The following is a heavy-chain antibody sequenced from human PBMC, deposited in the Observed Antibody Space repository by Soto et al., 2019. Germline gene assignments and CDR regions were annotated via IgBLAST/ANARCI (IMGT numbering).Heavy chain of an antibody. CDR3: ARERYYYDSSGYQGSFGY. Sequence: ASVKVSCKASGYTFTSYYMHWVRQAPGQGLEWMGIINPSGGSTSYAQKFQGRVTMTRDTSTSTVYMELSSLRSEDTAVYYCARERYYYDSSGYQGSFGYWGQGTLVTVSS. V-gene: IGHV1-46*01. J-gene: IGHJ4*02. CDR1: GYTFTSYY. CDR2: INPSGGST. D-gene: IGHD3-22*01.